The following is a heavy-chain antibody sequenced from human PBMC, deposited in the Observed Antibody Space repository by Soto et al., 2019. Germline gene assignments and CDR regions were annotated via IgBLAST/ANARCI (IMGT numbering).Heavy chain of an antibody. CDR1: GGSFSGYY. J-gene: IGHJ4*02. CDR2: INHSGST. D-gene: IGHD6-19*01. Sequence: ETLSLTCAFYGGSFSGYYWSWIRQPPGKGLEWIGEINHSGSTNYNPSLKSRVTISVDTSKNQFSLKLSSVTAADTAVYYCARGHFRAGPFDYWGQGTLVTVSS. CDR3: ARGHFRAGPFDY. V-gene: IGHV4-34*01.